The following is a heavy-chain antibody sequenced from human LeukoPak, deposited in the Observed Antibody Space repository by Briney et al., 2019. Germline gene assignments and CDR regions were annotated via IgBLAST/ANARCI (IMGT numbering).Heavy chain of an antibody. Sequence: SGTLSLTCTVSGDSINSLDLWSWVRQPPGKGLEWIGEMYLSGTTHSNPSVKSRVTISIDKSKNQFFLNLSSVTAADTAVYYCARHRDDYVWGSYRHNWFDPWGQGTLVTVSS. J-gene: IGHJ5*02. D-gene: IGHD3-16*02. V-gene: IGHV4-4*02. CDR2: MYLSGTT. CDR1: GDSINSLDL. CDR3: ARHRDDYVWGSYRHNWFDP.